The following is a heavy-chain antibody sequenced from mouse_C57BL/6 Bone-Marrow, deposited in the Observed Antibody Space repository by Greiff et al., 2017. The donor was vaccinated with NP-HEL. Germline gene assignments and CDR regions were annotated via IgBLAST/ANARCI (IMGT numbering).Heavy chain of an antibody. V-gene: IGHV1-63*01. CDR2: IYPGGGYT. J-gene: IGHJ1*03. Sequence: VQLQQSGAELVRPGTSVKMSCKASGYTFTNYWIGWAKQRPGHGLEWIGDIYPGGGYTNYNEKFKGKATLTADKSSSTAYMQFSSLTSEDSAIYYFARGYYYGPWYFDVWGTGTTVTVSS. CDR3: ARGYYYGPWYFDV. D-gene: IGHD2-1*01. CDR1: GYTFTNYW.